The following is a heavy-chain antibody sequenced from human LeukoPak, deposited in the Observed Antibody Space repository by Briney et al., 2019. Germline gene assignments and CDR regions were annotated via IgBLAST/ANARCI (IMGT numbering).Heavy chain of an antibody. CDR3: ARARPRYYQLPIVGAFDI. V-gene: IGHV3-53*01. CDR2: IYSGGST. Sequence: GGSLRLSCAASGFTVSSNYMSWVRQAPGKGLEWVSVIYSGGSTYYADSVKGRFTISRDNSKNTLYLQMNSLRAEDTAVYHCARARPRYYQLPIVGAFDIWGQGTMVTVSS. J-gene: IGHJ3*02. D-gene: IGHD2-2*01. CDR1: GFTVSSNY.